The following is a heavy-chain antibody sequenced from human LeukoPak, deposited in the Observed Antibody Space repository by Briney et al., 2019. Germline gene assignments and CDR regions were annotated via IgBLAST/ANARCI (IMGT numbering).Heavy chain of an antibody. D-gene: IGHD3-10*01. V-gene: IGHV3-15*01. J-gene: IGHJ4*02. CDR2: IKSKTDGGTT. Sequence: GGSLRLSCAASGFTFSNAWMSWVRQAPGKGLEWVDRIKSKTDGGTTDYAAPVKGRFTISRDDSKNTLYLQMNSLKTEDTAVYYCTTDSMVRGVTPFDYWGQGTLVTVSS. CDR3: TTDSMVRGVTPFDY. CDR1: GFTFSNAW.